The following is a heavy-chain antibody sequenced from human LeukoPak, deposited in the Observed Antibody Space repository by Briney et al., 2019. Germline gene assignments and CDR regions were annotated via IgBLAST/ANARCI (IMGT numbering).Heavy chain of an antibody. Sequence: KPSETLSLTCAVYGGSFSGYYWGWIRQPPGKGLEWIRTIYCGGGTYDNPSTYYNPSLMSRLTISVDTSKKQFSLKMSSVTAADPAVYYYARRKYDSGTSCLDYWGQGTLVTVSS. V-gene: IGHV4-34*01. D-gene: IGHD3-10*01. J-gene: IGHJ4*02. CDR2: IYCGGGTYDNPST. CDR3: ARRKYDSGTSCLDY. CDR1: GGSFSGYY.